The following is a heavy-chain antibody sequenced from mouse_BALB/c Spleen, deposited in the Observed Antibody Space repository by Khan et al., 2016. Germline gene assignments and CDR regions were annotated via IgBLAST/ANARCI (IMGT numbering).Heavy chain of an antibody. J-gene: IGHJ4*01. CDR3: ARYDGSSYVRAMDY. CDR1: GDSITSGY. D-gene: IGHD1-1*01. Sequence: VQLKESGPSLVKPSQTLSLTCSVTGDSITSGYWNWIRKFPGIKLEYMGYISYSGSTYYNPSLKSRISITRDTSKNQYFLQLISVTTEDTATYXCARYDGSSYVRAMDYWGQGTSVTVSS. CDR2: ISYSGST. V-gene: IGHV3-8*02.